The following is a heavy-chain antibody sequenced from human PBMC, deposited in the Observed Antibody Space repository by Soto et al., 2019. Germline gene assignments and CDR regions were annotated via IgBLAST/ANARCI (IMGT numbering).Heavy chain of an antibody. CDR1: GFTFSSYW. Sequence: GGSLRLSCAASGFTFSSYWMSWVRQAPGKGLEWVANIKQDGSEKYCVDSVKGRFTISRDNAKNSLYLQMNSLRAEDTAVYYCARDLWLVGATTRYYYYYGMDVWGQGTTVTVSS. CDR2: IKQDGSEK. V-gene: IGHV3-7*01. CDR3: ARDLWLVGATTRYYYYYGMDV. J-gene: IGHJ6*02. D-gene: IGHD1-26*01.